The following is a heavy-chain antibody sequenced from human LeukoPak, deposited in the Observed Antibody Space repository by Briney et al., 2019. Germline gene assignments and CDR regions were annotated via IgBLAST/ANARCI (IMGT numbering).Heavy chain of an antibody. J-gene: IGHJ4*02. Sequence: AGGSLRLSCAASGFTFADYAMRWVRQAPGKGLEWVSGITWNGGSIGHADSVKGRFTISRDNAKNSLYLQMNSLRAEDTAMYYCAKSGDSSGYYYSDYWGQGTLVTVSS. CDR3: AKSGDSSGYYYSDY. D-gene: IGHD3-22*01. V-gene: IGHV3-9*01. CDR2: ITWNGGSI. CDR1: GFTFADYA.